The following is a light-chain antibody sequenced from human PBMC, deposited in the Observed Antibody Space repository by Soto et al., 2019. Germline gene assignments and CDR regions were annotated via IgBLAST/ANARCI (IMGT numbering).Light chain of an antibody. CDR1: QSISRW. V-gene: IGKV1-5*01. CDR3: QQYNNWPPIT. J-gene: IGKJ5*01. CDR2: DAS. Sequence: IQMTQSPSTLSASVGDRVTISCRASQSISRWLAWYQQKPGKAPKFLIYDASSLESGVPSRFSGSGSGTEFTLTITSLQSEDFAVYYCQQYNNWPPITFGQGTRLEIK.